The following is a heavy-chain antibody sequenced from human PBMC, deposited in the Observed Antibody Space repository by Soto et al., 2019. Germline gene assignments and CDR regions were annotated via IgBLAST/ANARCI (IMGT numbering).Heavy chain of an antibody. Sequence: QVRLVQSGGEVKKPGASVRVSCKASGYTFNNYGISWVRQAPGQGLEWMGWLNTYSGNTNYAQNFQGRVSMTTDTATSTAYMELRSLRSDDTAVYYCARDVLYRASGDRRFDPWGQGTLVTVSS. J-gene: IGHJ5*02. CDR1: GYTFNNYG. D-gene: IGHD2-15*01. V-gene: IGHV1-18*01. CDR3: ARDVLYRASGDRRFDP. CDR2: LNTYSGNT.